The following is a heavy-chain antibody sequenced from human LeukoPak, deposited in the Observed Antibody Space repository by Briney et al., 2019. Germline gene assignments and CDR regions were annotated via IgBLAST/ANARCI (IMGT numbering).Heavy chain of an antibody. J-gene: IGHJ4*02. Sequence: GGSLRLSCAASGFTFSSYVMNWVRQAPGKGLEWVSYISSSGSTIYYADSVKGRFTISRDNAKNTLYLQMNSLRAEDTSVYYCARDRNTGSSYENLFEYWGQGSLVTVSS. D-gene: IGHD1-26*01. CDR2: ISSSGSTI. V-gene: IGHV3-48*03. CDR1: GFTFSSYV. CDR3: ARDRNTGSSYENLFEY.